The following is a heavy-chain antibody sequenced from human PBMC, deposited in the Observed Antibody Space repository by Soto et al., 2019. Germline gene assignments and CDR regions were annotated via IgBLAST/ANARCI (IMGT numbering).Heavy chain of an antibody. CDR3: ARGVDAGVDV. Sequence: QVQLVQSGAEVTKPGASVKVSCKASGYTFTSYDINWVRQATGQGLEWMGWMGPNSGATGDAQKFQGRVTMTRDTSISTAYMELSNLRSEDTAIYYCARGVDAGVDVWGQGSTVTVSS. V-gene: IGHV1-8*01. D-gene: IGHD1-1*01. J-gene: IGHJ6*02. CDR2: MGPNSGAT. CDR1: GYTFTSYD.